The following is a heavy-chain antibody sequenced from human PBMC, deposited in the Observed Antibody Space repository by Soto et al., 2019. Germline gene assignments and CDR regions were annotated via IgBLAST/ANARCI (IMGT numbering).Heavy chain of an antibody. CDR1: GFTVSSNY. D-gene: IGHD2-15*01. J-gene: IGHJ6*02. CDR3: AREGGGYCSGGSCYPGFYYGMDV. Sequence: EVQLVESGGGLTQPGGSLRLSCAASGFTVSSNYMSWVRQAPGKGLEWVSVIYSGGSTYYADSVKGRFTISRDNSKNTLYLQMNSLRAEDTAVYYCAREGGGYCSGGSCYPGFYYGMDVWGQGTTVTVSS. CDR2: IYSGGST. V-gene: IGHV3-53*01.